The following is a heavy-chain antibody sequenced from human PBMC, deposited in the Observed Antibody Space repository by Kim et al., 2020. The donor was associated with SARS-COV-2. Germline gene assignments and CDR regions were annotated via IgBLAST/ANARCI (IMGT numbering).Heavy chain of an antibody. Sequence: ADSVKGRLTISRDNSNNTLLLQRSSLRVEDTALYYCAKDLSLAGTGGGMDFWGQGTLATVSS. J-gene: IGHJ4*02. CDR3: AKDLSLAGTGGGMDF. V-gene: IGHV3-23*01. D-gene: IGHD6-19*01.